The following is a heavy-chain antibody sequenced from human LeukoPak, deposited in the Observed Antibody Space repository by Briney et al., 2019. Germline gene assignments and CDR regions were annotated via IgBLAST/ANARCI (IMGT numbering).Heavy chain of an antibody. CDR3: AKLYQPDY. J-gene: IGHJ4*02. D-gene: IGHD3-16*02. CDR2: INGDGSNT. CDR1: GFTFSTYW. V-gene: IGHV3-74*01. Sequence: GGSLRLSCAASGFTFSTYWMHWVRQVPGKGLVWVSRINGDGSNTSCADSVKGRFTISGDNAKNTLNLQMNSLRAEDTAVYYCAKLYQPDYWGQGTLVTVSS.